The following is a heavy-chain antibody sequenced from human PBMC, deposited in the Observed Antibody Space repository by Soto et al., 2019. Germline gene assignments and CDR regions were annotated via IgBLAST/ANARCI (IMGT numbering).Heavy chain of an antibody. V-gene: IGHV1-3*01. J-gene: IGHJ3*02. D-gene: IGHD3-16*01. CDR2: INAGNGNT. CDR3: ARVWESWYSHNLDAFDI. CDR1: GYTFTSYA. Sequence: ASVKVSCKACGYTFTSYAMHWVRQAPGQRLEWMGWINAGNGNTKYSQKFQGRVTITRDTSASTAYMELSSLRSEDTAVYYCARVWESWYSHNLDAFDIWGQGTMSTVS.